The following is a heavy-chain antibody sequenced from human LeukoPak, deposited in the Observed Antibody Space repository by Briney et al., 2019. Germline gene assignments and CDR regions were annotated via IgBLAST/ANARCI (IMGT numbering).Heavy chain of an antibody. CDR1: GGSISSYY. V-gene: IGHV4-59*01. CDR3: GRATVGGVAAPWALNYYGRDV. CDR2: IYYSGST. D-gene: IGHD2-15*01. Sequence: PSETLSLTCTVSGGSISSYYWSWIRQPPGKGLEWIGYIYYSGSTNYNPSLKSRVTISVDTSKNQFSLKLSSVTAADTAVYYCGRATVGGVAAPWALNYYGRDVWGQGPRVTVSS. J-gene: IGHJ6*02.